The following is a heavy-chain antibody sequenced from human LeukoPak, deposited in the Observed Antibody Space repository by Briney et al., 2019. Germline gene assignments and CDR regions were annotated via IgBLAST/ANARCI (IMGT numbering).Heavy chain of an antibody. CDR3: ARPDFSGFDWGFDF. Sequence: VIIPFFGSANYAHRFQDRFTITPDESTTTAYMQLNSLTSDDTAVYYCARPDFSGFDWGFDFWGQGTLITVSS. J-gene: IGHJ4*02. CDR2: IIPFFGSA. D-gene: IGHD5-12*01. V-gene: IGHV1-69*01.